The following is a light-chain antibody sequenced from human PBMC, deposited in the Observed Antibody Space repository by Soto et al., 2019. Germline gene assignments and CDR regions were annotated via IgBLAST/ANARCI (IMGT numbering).Light chain of an antibody. V-gene: IGKV1-39*01. J-gene: IGKJ2*01. CDR3: QQSYSAPDT. CDR2: AAS. CDR1: QSIYSS. Sequence: DIQMTQSPSSLSASVGDRVTITGRASQSIYSSLNWYHQKPGKAPKLLMYAASNLQSAVPSRFSGSGSGTDFTLSISSLQPDDFATYYCQQSYSAPDTFGQGTKLEI.